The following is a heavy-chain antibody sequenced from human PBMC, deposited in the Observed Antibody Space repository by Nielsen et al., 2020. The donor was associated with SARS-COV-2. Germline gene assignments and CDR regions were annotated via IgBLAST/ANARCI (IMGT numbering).Heavy chain of an antibody. CDR2: IYYSGST. D-gene: IGHD3-22*01. J-gene: IGHJ6*02. Sequence: SETLSLTCTVSGGSISSGDYYWSWIRQPPGKGLEWIGYIYYSGSTYYNPSLKSRVTISVDTSKNQFSLKLSSVTAADTAVYYGASRGAIYYDSSGYSGYYYGMDVWGQGTTVTVSS. CDR3: ASRGAIYYDSSGYSGYYYGMDV. CDR1: GGSISSGDYY. V-gene: IGHV4-30-4*01.